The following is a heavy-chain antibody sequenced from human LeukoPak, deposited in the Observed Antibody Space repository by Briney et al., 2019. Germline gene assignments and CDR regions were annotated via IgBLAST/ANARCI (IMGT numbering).Heavy chain of an antibody. V-gene: IGHV3-23*01. CDR2: ISGNGDTT. CDR1: GFTFSRYA. CDR3: ARGPHDRGYWYFDL. Sequence: PGRSLRLSCAASGFTFSRYAMTWVRQAPGKGLQWVSPISGNGDTTYYADSVKGRFTISRDNSKNTLYLQMNSLRAEDTAVYYCARGPHDRGYWYFDLWGRGTLVIVSS. J-gene: IGHJ2*01.